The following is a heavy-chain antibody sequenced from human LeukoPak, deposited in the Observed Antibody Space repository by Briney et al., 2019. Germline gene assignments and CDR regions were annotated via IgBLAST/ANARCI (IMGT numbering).Heavy chain of an antibody. CDR2: ISAYNGNT. J-gene: IGHJ4*02. Sequence: ASVKVSCKASGYTFTSYGISWVRQAPGQGLEWMGWISAYNGNTNYAQKFQGRVTMTRDTSISTAYMELSRLRSDDTAVYYCAREFYRDTAMAPFVYWGQGTLVTVSS. D-gene: IGHD5-18*01. CDR3: AREFYRDTAMAPFVY. V-gene: IGHV1-18*01. CDR1: GYTFTSYG.